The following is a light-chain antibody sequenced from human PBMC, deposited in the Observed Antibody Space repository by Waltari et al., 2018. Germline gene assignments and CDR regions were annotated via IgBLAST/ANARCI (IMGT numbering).Light chain of an antibody. CDR1: ENVRTA. CDR3: QHYVRLPVA. V-gene: IGKV3-20*01. CDR2: GAS. Sequence: EIVLTQSPGTLSLSTGERATLSCRASENVRTALAWYQQKPGQAHRLLIFGASNRAIGIPDRFSGGGSVTDFSLTISRLEPEDFAVYFCQHYVRLPVAFGQGTKVDIK. J-gene: IGKJ1*01.